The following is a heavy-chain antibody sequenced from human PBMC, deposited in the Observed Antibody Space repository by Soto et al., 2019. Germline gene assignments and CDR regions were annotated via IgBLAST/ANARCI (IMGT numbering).Heavy chain of an antibody. Sequence: ASVKVSCKASGYTFTSYGISWVRQAPGQGLEWMGWISAYNGNTNYAQKLQGRVTMTTDTSTSTAYMELRSLRSDDTAVYYCARDGVDTATGYYYAMDVWGQGTTVTVSS. CDR3: ARDGVDTATGYYYAMDV. CDR2: ISAYNGNT. J-gene: IGHJ6*02. CDR1: GYTFTSYG. V-gene: IGHV1-18*01. D-gene: IGHD5-18*01.